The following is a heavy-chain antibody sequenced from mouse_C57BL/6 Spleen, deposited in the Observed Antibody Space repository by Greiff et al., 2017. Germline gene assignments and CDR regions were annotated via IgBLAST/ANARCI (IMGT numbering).Heavy chain of an antibody. CDR2: IDPSDSYT. D-gene: IGHD1-1*01. J-gene: IGHJ1*03. CDR3: ARPYYVSNHWYFDV. Sequence: QVQLQQPGAELVKPGASVKLSCKASGYTFTSYWMQWVKQRPGQGLEWIGEIDPSDSYTTYNQKFKGKATLTVYTSSSTAYMQLSSLTSEDSAVYDGARPYYVSNHWYFDVWGTGTTVTVSS. CDR1: GYTFTSYW. V-gene: IGHV1-50*01.